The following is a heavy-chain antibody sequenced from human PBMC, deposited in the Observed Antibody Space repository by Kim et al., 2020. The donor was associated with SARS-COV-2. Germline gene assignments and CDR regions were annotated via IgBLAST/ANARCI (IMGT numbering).Heavy chain of an antibody. V-gene: IGHV4-4*07. Sequence: SETLSLTCTVSGDSISNYYWSWIRQPAGKGLEWIGRIYSSGSTNYNPSLKSRVTVSVDTPKNQFSLKLTSVTAADTAVYYCARGPLRVSSSSSSWFDPWG. CDR3: ARGPLRVSSSSSSWFDP. J-gene: IGHJ5*02. CDR1: GDSISNYY. D-gene: IGHD6-6*01. CDR2: IYSSGST.